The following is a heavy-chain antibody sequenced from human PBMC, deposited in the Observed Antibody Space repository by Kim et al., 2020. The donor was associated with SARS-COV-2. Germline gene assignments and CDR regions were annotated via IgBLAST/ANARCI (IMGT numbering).Heavy chain of an antibody. V-gene: IGHV1-2*05. CDR2: INPNSGGT. J-gene: IGHJ4*02. D-gene: IGHD3-10*01. Sequence: ASVKVSCKASGYTFIDYFLHWVRQAPGQGLEWMGRINPNSGGTNYAQKFQGRVTMTRDTSISTAYMELNRLSSDDTVVYYCARGGYGSGTHFDYWGQGTL. CDR3: ARGGYGSGTHFDY. CDR1: GYTFIDYF.